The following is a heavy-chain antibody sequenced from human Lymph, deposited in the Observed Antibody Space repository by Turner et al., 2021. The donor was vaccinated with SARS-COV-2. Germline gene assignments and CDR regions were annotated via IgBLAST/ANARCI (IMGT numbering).Heavy chain of an antibody. CDR3: ARDLDTAGGMDV. Sequence: EVQLVESGVGLVQPVWSLRLSCAASGITVSRNYMSWVRQAPGKGLEWVSVIYSGGSSYYADSVKGRFTISRHNSKNTLYLQMNSLRAEDTAVYYCARDLDTAGGMDVWGQGTTVTVSS. D-gene: IGHD5-18*01. CDR1: GITVSRNY. CDR2: IYSGGSS. J-gene: IGHJ6*02. V-gene: IGHV3-53*04.